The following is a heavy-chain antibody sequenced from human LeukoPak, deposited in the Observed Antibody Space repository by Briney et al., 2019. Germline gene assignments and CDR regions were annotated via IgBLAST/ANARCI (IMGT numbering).Heavy chain of an antibody. J-gene: IGHJ4*02. Sequence: PSETLSLTCTVSGGSISSGDYIWTWIRQPPGKGLEWIGRMHYGGSPSYNPSLQSRVTISADTSENQFSLNVYSVTAADTAVYYCTRGLPTDKIDYWGQGTLVTVSS. D-gene: IGHD4-17*01. CDR2: MHYGGSP. CDR3: TRGLPTDKIDY. CDR1: GGSISSGDYI. V-gene: IGHV4-30-4*01.